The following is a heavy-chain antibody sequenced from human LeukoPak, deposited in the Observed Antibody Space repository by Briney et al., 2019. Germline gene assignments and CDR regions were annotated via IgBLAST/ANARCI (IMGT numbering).Heavy chain of an antibody. J-gene: IGHJ4*02. CDR1: GFTFSNYA. V-gene: IGHV3-23*01. Sequence: GGSLRLSCAASGFTFSNYAMRWARQAPGKGLEWVSGISGSGDSTYYADSVKGRFTISRDNSKNTLYLQMNSLRAEDTAVYYCARRSGIAVAGAFDYWGQGTLVTVSS. D-gene: IGHD6-19*01. CDR3: ARRSGIAVAGAFDY. CDR2: ISGSGDST.